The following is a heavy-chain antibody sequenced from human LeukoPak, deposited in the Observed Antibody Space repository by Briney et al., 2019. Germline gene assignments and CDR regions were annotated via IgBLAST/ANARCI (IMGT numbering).Heavy chain of an antibody. CDR2: FYYSGST. Sequence: PSGTLSLTCTVSGGSISSSIYYWGWIRPPPGKGLEWVGSFYYSGSTYYNPSLKSRVSISVDTSKNQFFLKLSSVTAADTAMYYCARSTVAGTRKVDYWGQGTLVTVSS. D-gene: IGHD6-19*01. J-gene: IGHJ4*02. CDR1: GGSISSSIYY. CDR3: ARSTVAGTRKVDY. V-gene: IGHV4-39*01.